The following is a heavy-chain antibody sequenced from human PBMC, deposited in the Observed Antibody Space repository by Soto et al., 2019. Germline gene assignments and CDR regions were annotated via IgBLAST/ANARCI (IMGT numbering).Heavy chain of an antibody. CDR1: GFTFSSYG. Sequence: QVQLVESGGGVVQPGRSLRLSCAASGFTFSSYGMHWVRQAPGQGPEWVAVIWFDGSHIYYADSVKGRFAISGDNSKNTLYLQMDSLRAEDTAVYYCASSLSGSYINWFYPWGQGTLVTVSS. J-gene: IGHJ5*02. D-gene: IGHD3-10*01. CDR2: IWFDGSHI. CDR3: ASSLSGSYINWFYP. V-gene: IGHV3-33*01.